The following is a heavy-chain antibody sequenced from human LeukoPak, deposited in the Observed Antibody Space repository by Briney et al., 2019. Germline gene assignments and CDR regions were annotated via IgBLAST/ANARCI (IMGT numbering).Heavy chain of an antibody. J-gene: IGHJ1*01. CDR1: GGSISSSSYY. CDR3: ASTARVAPDGRAEYFQH. V-gene: IGHV4-39*07. Sequence: PSETLSLTCTVSGGSISSSSYYWGWIRQPPGKGPEWIGSIYYSGSTNYDPSLKSRVTISLDTSKNQFSLKLRSVTAADTAMYYCASTARVAPDGRAEYFQHWGQGTLGIVSS. D-gene: IGHD5-12*01. CDR2: IYYSGST.